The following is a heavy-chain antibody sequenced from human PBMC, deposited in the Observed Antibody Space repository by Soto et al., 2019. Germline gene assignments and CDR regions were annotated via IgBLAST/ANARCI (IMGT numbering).Heavy chain of an antibody. CDR1: GFTLNYYW. J-gene: IGHJ4*02. Sequence: EVQLVESGGGLVQPGGSLRLSCTASGFTLNYYWMHWVRQAPGKGLVWVSRINSDGSITNYADSVKGQFTISRDNAKNTLYLEMNSLRAEDTAVYYCANFYSGSYSTYWGQGTLVTVSS. D-gene: IGHD1-26*01. V-gene: IGHV3-74*01. CDR3: ANFYSGSYSTY. CDR2: INSDGSIT.